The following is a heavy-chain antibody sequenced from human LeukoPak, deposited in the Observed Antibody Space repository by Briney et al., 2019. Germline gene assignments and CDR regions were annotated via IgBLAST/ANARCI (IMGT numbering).Heavy chain of an antibody. J-gene: IGHJ4*02. Sequence: ASVKVSCKASGYTFTDNYIHWVRQAPGQGLEWMGRVNPDSGGINYAQKFQGRITMTRDTFISTAYMEVSRLTSDDTALYYCARDLGNNYSFDYWGQGTLVTVSS. CDR1: GYTFTDNY. CDR2: VNPDSGGI. V-gene: IGHV1-2*06. D-gene: IGHD1-1*01. CDR3: ARDLGNNYSFDY.